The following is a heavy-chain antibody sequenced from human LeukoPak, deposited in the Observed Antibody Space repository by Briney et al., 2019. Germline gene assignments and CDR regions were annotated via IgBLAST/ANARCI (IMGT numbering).Heavy chain of an antibody. CDR2: ISAYNGNT. J-gene: IGHJ5*02. CDR3: ATLHMAGKNWFDP. CDR1: GYTFTSYG. Sequence: ASVKVSCKASGYTFTSYGISWVRQAPGQGLEWMGWISAYNGNTNYAQKLQGRVTMTEDTSTDTAYMELSSLRSEDTAVYYCATLHMAGKNWFDPWGQGTLVTVSS. V-gene: IGHV1-18*01. D-gene: IGHD6-19*01.